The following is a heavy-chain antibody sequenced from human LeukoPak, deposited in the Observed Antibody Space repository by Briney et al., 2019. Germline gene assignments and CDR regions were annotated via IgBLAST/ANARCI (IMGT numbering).Heavy chain of an antibody. CDR1: GFTFSSYA. V-gene: IGHV3-23*01. D-gene: IGHD3-22*01. Sequence: GGSLRLSCAASGFTFSSYAMSWVRQAPGRGLEWVSAMSGSGGSTYYADSVKGRFTISRDNSKNTLSLQMNSLRAEDTAVYYCAREVDDSSGYYNWFYPWGQGTLVTVSP. CDR2: MSGSGGST. J-gene: IGHJ5*02. CDR3: AREVDDSSGYYNWFYP.